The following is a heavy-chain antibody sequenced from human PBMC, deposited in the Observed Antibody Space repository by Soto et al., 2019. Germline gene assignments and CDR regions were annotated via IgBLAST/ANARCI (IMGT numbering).Heavy chain of an antibody. V-gene: IGHV5-51*01. Sequence: ESLKISCKGSGYSFTSYWIGWVRQMPGKGLEWMGIIYPGDSDTRYSPSFQGQVTISADRSISTAYLQWSSLKASDTAMYYCARLLKYSSRGNYYYYMDVWGKGTTVTVSS. D-gene: IGHD6-13*01. CDR2: IYPGDSDT. CDR1: GYSFTSYW. J-gene: IGHJ6*03. CDR3: ARLLKYSSRGNYYYYMDV.